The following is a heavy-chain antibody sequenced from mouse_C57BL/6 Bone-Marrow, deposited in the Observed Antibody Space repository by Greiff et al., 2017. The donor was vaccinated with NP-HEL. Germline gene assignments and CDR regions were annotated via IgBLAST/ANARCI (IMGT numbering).Heavy chain of an antibody. Sequence: VKLVESGAELVKPGASVKMSCKASGYTFTTYPIEWVKQNHGKSLEWIGNFHPYSDDTEYNEKFKNKATLTVEKSSSTVYLELSRLTSDDSSVYYWARGGNYWYYFDYWGQGTALTVSS. CDR3: ARGGNYWYYFDY. V-gene: IGHV1-47*01. CDR2: FHPYSDDT. CDR1: GYTFTTYP. J-gene: IGHJ2*01. D-gene: IGHD2-1*01.